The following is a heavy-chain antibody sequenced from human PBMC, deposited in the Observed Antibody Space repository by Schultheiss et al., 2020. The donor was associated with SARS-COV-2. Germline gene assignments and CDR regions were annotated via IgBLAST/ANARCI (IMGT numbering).Heavy chain of an antibody. CDR3: AKASGSYRYYYYGMDV. D-gene: IGHD1-26*01. J-gene: IGHJ6*02. CDR2: IYRDGST. Sequence: GGSLRLSCAASGFTVSSSYMSCVRQTPRKGLEWVSVIYRDGSTYYVDSVKGRFTISRDNSKNTLYLQMNSLRVEDTAVYYCAKASGSYRYYYYGMDVWGQGTTVTVSS. CDR1: GFTVSSSY. V-gene: IGHV3-53*01.